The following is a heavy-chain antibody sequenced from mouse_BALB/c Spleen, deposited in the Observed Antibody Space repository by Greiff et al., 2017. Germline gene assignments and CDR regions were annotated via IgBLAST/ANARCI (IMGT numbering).Heavy chain of an antibody. J-gene: IGHJ4*01. CDR1: GYTFTSYT. CDR2: INPSSGYT. Sequence: VQLQQSAAELARPGASVKMSCKASGYTFTSYTMHWVKQRPGQGLEWIGYINPSSGYTEYNQKFKDKTTLTADKSSSTAYMQLSSLTSEDSAVYYCARSGRRGDYYAMDYWGQGTSVTVSS. CDR3: ARSGRRGDYYAMDY. D-gene: IGHD2-12*01. V-gene: IGHV1-4*02.